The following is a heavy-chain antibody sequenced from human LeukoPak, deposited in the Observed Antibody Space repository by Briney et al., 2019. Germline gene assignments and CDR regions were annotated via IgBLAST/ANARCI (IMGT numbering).Heavy chain of an antibody. CDR1: GGSISSYY. D-gene: IGHD3-22*01. V-gene: IGHV4-59*01. CDR3: ARDYEAAPFRYFDY. J-gene: IGHJ4*02. CDR2: IYYSGST. Sequence: SETLSLTCTVSGGSISSYYWSWIRQPPGKGLEWIGYIYYSGSTNYNPSLKSRVTISVDTSKNQFSLKLSSVTAADTAVYYCARDYEAAPFRYFDYWGQGTLVTVSS.